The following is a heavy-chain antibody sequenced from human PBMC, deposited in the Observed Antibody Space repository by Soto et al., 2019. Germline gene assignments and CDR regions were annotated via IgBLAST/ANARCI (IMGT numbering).Heavy chain of an antibody. J-gene: IGHJ4*02. V-gene: IGHV3-53*01. CDR3: ASYYYDSSGYFDY. CDR1: GFTVSSNY. D-gene: IGHD3-22*01. CDR2: IYSGGST. Sequence: GGSLRLSCAASGFTVSSNYMSWVRQAPGKGLEWVSVIYSGGSTYYADSVKGRFTISRDNSKNTLYLQMNSLRAEDTAVYYCASYYYDSSGYFDYWGQGTLVTVSS.